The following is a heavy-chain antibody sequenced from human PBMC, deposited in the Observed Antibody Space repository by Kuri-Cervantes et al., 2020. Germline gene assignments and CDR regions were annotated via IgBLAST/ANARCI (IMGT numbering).Heavy chain of an antibody. CDR1: GFTFSSYG. CDR2: ISYDGSNK. J-gene: IGHJ6*02. V-gene: IGHV3-30*03. Sequence: GGSLRLSCAASGFTFSSYGMHWVRQAPGKGLEWVAVISYDGSNKYYADSVKGRFTISRDNSKNTLYLQMSSLRAEDTAVYYCARDWHSSSWYPDYYYYYGMDVWGQGTTVTVSS. CDR3: ARDWHSSSWYPDYYYYYGMDV. D-gene: IGHD6-13*01.